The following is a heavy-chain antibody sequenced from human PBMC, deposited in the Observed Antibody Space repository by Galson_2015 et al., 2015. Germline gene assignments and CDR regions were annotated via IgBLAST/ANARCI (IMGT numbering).Heavy chain of an antibody. V-gene: IGHV1-18*01. Sequence: SVKVSCKASGYTFTSYGISWVRQAPGQGLEWMGWISAYNGNTNYAQKLQGRVTMTTDTSTSTAYMELRSLRSDDTAVYYCARAPPLWDSSGYLVGWGQGTLVTVSS. J-gene: IGHJ4*02. CDR1: GYTFTSYG. D-gene: IGHD3-22*01. CDR2: ISAYNGNT. CDR3: ARAPPLWDSSGYLVG.